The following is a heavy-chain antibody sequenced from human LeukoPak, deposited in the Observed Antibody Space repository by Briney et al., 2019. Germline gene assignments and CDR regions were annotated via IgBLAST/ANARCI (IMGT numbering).Heavy chain of an antibody. Sequence: SETLSLTCTVSGGSISSNYYWGWIRQPPGKGLEWIGSLYYSGSTYYNPSLKSRVTMTVDTSKSQFSLKLSSVTAADTAVYYCARLRGGVVTGYIDYWGQGTLVTVSS. CDR3: ARLRGGVVTGYIDY. CDR2: LYYSGST. CDR1: GGSISSNYY. J-gene: IGHJ4*02. V-gene: IGHV4-39*01. D-gene: IGHD2-21*02.